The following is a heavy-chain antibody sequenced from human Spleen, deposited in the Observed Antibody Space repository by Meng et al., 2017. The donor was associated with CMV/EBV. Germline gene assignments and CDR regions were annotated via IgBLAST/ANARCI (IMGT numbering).Heavy chain of an antibody. CDR1: GDSITSGVYY. J-gene: IGHJ4*02. Sequence: SETLSLTCTVSGDSITSGVYYWGWIRQPPGKGLEWIGSIHYTGGPYYNPSFKGRATISTDTPMNQFSLTLTSVTAADTAVYYCARDDGYSGYDSFYHWGQGALVTVSS. CDR2: IHYTGGP. D-gene: IGHD5-12*01. CDR3: ARDDGYSGYDSFYH. V-gene: IGHV4-39*07.